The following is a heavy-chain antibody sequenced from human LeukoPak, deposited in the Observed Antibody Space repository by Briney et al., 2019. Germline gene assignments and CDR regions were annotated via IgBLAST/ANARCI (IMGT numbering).Heavy chain of an antibody. Sequence: SETLSLTCTVSGGSLSSYYWSWIWQPPGKGLEWGGYIYYSVSTNYNPSLKSRVTISLDTSRNQYSLKMSSVTAADTDVYYCVREGTYDGSGYYFDYWGQGTLVTVSS. J-gene: IGHJ4*02. D-gene: IGHD3-22*01. V-gene: IGHV4-59*01. CDR1: GGSLSSYY. CDR2: IYYSVST. CDR3: VREGTYDGSGYYFDY.